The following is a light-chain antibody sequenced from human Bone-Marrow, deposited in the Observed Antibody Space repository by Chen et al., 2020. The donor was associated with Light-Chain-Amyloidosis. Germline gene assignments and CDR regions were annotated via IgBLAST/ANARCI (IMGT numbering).Light chain of an antibody. CDR3: QSADSSGTDEVI. J-gene: IGLJ2*01. V-gene: IGLV3-25*03. CDR1: DLPTNY. Sequence: SYELTQPPSVSVSPGQTARITCSGDDLPTNYDYWYQQKPGQAPVLVIHRDTERPSGISLRLSGSSSGTTATLTISGVQAEDEADYHCQSADSSGTDEVIFGGGNKLTVL. CDR2: RDT.